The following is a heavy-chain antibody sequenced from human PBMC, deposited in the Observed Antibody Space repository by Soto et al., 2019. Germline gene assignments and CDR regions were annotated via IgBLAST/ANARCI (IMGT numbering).Heavy chain of an antibody. Sequence: EVQLVESGGGLVKPGGSLRLSCAASGFTLSYAWMNWVRQAPGKGLEWVGRIKRKTDGGTTDYAAPVKGRFTISRDDSKNTLYLQMNSLKTEDTAVYYCTSVFYDSSGYPDSWGQGTLVTGSS. J-gene: IGHJ4*02. CDR1: GFTLSYAW. V-gene: IGHV3-15*07. CDR3: TSVFYDSSGYPDS. CDR2: IKRKTDGGTT. D-gene: IGHD3-22*01.